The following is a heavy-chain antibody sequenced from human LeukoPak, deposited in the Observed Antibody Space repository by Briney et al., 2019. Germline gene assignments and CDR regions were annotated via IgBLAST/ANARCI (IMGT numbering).Heavy chain of an antibody. CDR3: ARDSHYVAFDI. J-gene: IGHJ3*02. CDR2: ISGDGSRT. Sequence: GGSLRLSCAASGFTLGNWRVFWLRQAPGKGLVWVSRISGDGSRTNNADSVKGRFTMSRDNAKNTVYLQMNSLRVEDTAVYYCARDSHYVAFDIWGQGTMVTVSS. D-gene: IGHD3-10*02. CDR1: GFTLGNWR. V-gene: IGHV3-74*01.